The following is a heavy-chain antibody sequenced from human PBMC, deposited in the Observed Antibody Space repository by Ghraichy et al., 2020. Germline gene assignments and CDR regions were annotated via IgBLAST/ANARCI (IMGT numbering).Heavy chain of an antibody. Sequence: ASVKVSCKASGYTFTGYYMHWVRQAPGQGLEWMGWINPNSGGTNYAQKFQGWVTMTRDTSISTAYMELSRLRSDDTAVYYCAREGSGSCYYCMDVWGQGTTVTVSS. V-gene: IGHV1-2*04. D-gene: IGHD3-3*01. CDR3: AREGSGSCYYCMDV. J-gene: IGHJ6*02. CDR1: GYTFTGYY. CDR2: INPNSGGT.